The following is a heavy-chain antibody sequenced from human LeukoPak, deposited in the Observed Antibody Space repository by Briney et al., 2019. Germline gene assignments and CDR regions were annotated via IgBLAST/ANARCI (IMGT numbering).Heavy chain of an antibody. CDR3: ARVRRETEYSSSWYFDY. J-gene: IGHJ4*02. D-gene: IGHD6-13*01. V-gene: IGHV3-11*05. CDR1: GFTFSDYY. CDR2: ISSSGSYT. Sequence: GGSLRLSCAASGFTFSDYYMSWIRQAPGKGLEWVSYISSSGSYTNYADSVKGRFTISRDNAKNSLYLQMNSLRAEDTAVYYCARVRRETEYSSSWYFDYWGQGTLVTVSS.